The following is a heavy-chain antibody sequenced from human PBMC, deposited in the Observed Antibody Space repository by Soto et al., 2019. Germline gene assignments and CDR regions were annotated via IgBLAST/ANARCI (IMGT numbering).Heavy chain of an antibody. Sequence: SDTLYLTCAVYGGSFSCYYWSWIRQPPGKGLEWIGEINHSGSTNYNPSLKSRVTISVDTSKNQFSLKLSSVTAADTAVYYCARGLGGGYYDILTGHYNQRGGSFDYWGQGTLVTVSS. V-gene: IGHV4-34*01. J-gene: IGHJ4*02. CDR1: GGSFSCYY. D-gene: IGHD3-9*01. CDR2: INHSGST. CDR3: ARGLGGGYYDILTGHYNQRGGSFDY.